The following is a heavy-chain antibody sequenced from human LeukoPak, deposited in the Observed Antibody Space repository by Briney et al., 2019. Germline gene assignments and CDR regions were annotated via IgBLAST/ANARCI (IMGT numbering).Heavy chain of an antibody. CDR3: ARVFGVVIKSLGY. Sequence: GASVKVSCKASGYTFTGYYMHWVRQAPGQGLEWMGRISPNSGGTNYAQKFQGRVTMTGDTSISTAYMELSRLRSDDTAVYYCARVFGVVIKSLGYWGQGTLVTVSS. CDR2: ISPNSGGT. V-gene: IGHV1-2*06. D-gene: IGHD3-3*01. CDR1: GYTFTGYY. J-gene: IGHJ4*02.